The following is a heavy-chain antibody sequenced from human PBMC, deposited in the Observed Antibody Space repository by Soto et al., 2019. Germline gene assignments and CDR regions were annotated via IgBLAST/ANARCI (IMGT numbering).Heavy chain of an antibody. CDR1: GGSINSYY. Sequence: LSLTCTVSGGSINSYYWSWIRQPPGKGLEWIGYISHSGTTSYNPSLKSRLTISLNTSKNQFSLKLRSVTAADTAVYYCARGTRATQYYFYFYGMDVWGQGTTVTVSS. D-gene: IGHD3-10*01. CDR3: ARGTRATQYYFYFYGMDV. J-gene: IGHJ6*02. CDR2: ISHSGTT. V-gene: IGHV4-59*01.